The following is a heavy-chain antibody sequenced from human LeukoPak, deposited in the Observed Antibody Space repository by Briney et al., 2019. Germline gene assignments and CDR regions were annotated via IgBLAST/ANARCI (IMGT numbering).Heavy chain of an antibody. CDR1: GGSISSYY. D-gene: IGHD2-8*02. CDR3: ASPLVDQGGDAFDI. Sequence: SETLSLTCTVSGGSISSYYWSWIRQPAGKGLEWIGRIYTSGSTNYNPSLKSRVTMSVDTSKNQFSLRLSYVTAADTAVYYCASPLVDQGGDAFDIWGQGTMVTVSS. CDR2: IYTSGST. V-gene: IGHV4-4*07. J-gene: IGHJ3*02.